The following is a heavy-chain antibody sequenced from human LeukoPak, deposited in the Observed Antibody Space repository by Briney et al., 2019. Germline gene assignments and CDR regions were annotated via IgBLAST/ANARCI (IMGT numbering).Heavy chain of an antibody. CDR1: GFTFSSYS. CDR3: AKEEGPYSSSWYGAFDI. D-gene: IGHD6-13*01. V-gene: IGHV3-21*04. CDR2: ISSSSSYI. Sequence: GGSLRLSCAASGFTFSSYSMNWVRQAPGKGLEWVSSISSSSSYIYYADSVKGRFTISRDNSKNTLYLQMNSLRAEDTAVYYCAKEEGPYSSSWYGAFDIWGQGTMVTVSS. J-gene: IGHJ3*02.